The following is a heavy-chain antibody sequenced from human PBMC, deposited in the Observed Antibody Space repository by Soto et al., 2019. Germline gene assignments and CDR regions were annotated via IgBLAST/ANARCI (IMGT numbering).Heavy chain of an antibody. V-gene: IGHV1-3*01. J-gene: IGHJ6*02. CDR3: ARVGHYYSDMDV. Sequence: QVQLVQSGAEVKKPGASVKVSCKASGYTFTTYVMHWVRQAPGQRLEWMGWINAGNDNTKYSQQFQGRATITRDTSASTVYMELRRLSSEDTAVYYCARVGHYYSDMDVWGQGTTVTVSS. CDR1: GYTFTTYV. D-gene: IGHD3-3*01. CDR2: INAGNDNT.